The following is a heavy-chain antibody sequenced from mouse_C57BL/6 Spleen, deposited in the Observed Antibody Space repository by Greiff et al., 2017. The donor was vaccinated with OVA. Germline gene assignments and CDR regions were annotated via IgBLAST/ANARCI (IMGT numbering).Heavy chain of an antibody. V-gene: IGHV1-81*01. J-gene: IGHJ4*01. D-gene: IGHD2-4*01. CDR1: GYTFTSYG. CDR3: ARKDDYDEGADAMDY. Sequence: VQLKESGAELARPGASVKLSCKASGYTFTSYGISWVKQRTGQGLEWIGEIYPRSGNTYYNEKFQGKATLTADKSSSTAYMELRSLTSEDSAVYVCARKDDYDEGADAMDYWGQGTSVTVSS. CDR2: IYPRSGNT.